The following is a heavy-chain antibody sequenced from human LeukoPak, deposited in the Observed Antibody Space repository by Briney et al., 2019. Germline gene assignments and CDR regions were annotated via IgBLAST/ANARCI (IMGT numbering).Heavy chain of an antibody. CDR3: AREIGHRQLHLWGSAFDY. J-gene: IGHJ4*02. Sequence: ASVEVSCKASGYTFTGCYMHWVRQAPGQGLEWMGIINPSGGRPSYAQKFQGRVTMTRDTSTSTVYMELNSLRSEDTAVYYCAREIGHRQLHLWGSAFDYWGQGTLVTVSS. D-gene: IGHD5-18*01. CDR2: INPSGGRP. CDR1: GYTFTGCY. V-gene: IGHV1-46*01.